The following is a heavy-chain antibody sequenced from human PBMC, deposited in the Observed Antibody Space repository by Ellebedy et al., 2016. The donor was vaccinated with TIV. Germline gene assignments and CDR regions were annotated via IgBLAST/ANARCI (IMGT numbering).Heavy chain of an antibody. V-gene: IGHV3-30*03. CDR1: GFTFSSYG. CDR2: ISYDGSNK. J-gene: IGHJ3*02. CDR3: ARGGFRSWNAFDI. D-gene: IGHD5-18*01. Sequence: GESLKISCAASGFTFSSYGMHWVRQAPGKGLEWVAVISYDGSNKYYADSVKGRFTISRDNSKNTLYLQMNSLRAEDTAVYYCARGGFRSWNAFDIWGQGTIVTVSS.